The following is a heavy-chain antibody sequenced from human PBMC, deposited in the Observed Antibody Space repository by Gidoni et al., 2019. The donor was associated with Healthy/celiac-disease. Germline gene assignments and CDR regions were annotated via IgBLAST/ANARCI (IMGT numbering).Heavy chain of an antibody. CDR3: ARGLKGPLHFTMVRGVGPFDY. D-gene: IGHD3-10*01. Sequence: EVQLVESGGGLVQPGGSLRLSCAASGFTFSSYSMNWVRQAPGKGLEWVSYISSSSSTIYYADSVKGRFTISRDNAKNSLYLQMNSLRAEDTAVYYCARGLKGPLHFTMVRGVGPFDYWGQGTLVTVSS. J-gene: IGHJ4*02. CDR1: GFTFSSYS. V-gene: IGHV3-48*01. CDR2: ISSSSSTI.